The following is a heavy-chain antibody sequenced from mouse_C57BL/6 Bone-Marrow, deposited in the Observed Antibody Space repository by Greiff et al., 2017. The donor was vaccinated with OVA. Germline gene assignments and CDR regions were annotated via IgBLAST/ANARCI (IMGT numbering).Heavy chain of an antibody. Sequence: VQLQQSGPELVKPGASVKISCKASGYSFTGYYMNWVKQSPEKSLEWIGEINPSTGGTTYNQKFKAKATLTVDKSSSTAYMQLKNLTSEDSAVYYCARPYYGSSYYFDYWGQGTTLTVSS. CDR2: INPSTGGT. D-gene: IGHD1-1*01. CDR3: ARPYYGSSYYFDY. J-gene: IGHJ2*01. V-gene: IGHV1-42*01. CDR1: GYSFTGYY.